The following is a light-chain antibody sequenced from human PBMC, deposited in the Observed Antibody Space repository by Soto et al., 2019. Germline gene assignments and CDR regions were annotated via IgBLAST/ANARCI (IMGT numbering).Light chain of an antibody. V-gene: IGKV1-5*01. CDR1: QTISVS. J-gene: IGKJ1*01. CDR2: DAS. Sequence: IQMTQSPSTLSASVGDTVTITCRASQTISVSLAWYRQKPGKAPKLLIYDASSLESGVQSRFSGSGSGTEFTLTISSLQPDYFATYYCQQYNSWWTFGQGTKVEIK. CDR3: QQYNSWWT.